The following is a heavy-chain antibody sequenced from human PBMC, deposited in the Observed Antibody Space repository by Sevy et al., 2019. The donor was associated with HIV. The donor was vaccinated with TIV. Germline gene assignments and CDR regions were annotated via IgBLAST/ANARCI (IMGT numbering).Heavy chain of an antibody. J-gene: IGHJ4*02. CDR2: ISGSGGST. Sequence: GGSLRLSCAASGFTFSSYATSWVRQAPGKGLEWVSAISGSGGSTYYADSVKGRFTISRDNSKNTLYLQMNSLRAEDTAVYYCAKNFYYDSSGYYGPHDYWGQGTLVTVSS. V-gene: IGHV3-23*01. CDR3: AKNFYYDSSGYYGPHDY. D-gene: IGHD3-22*01. CDR1: GFTFSSYA.